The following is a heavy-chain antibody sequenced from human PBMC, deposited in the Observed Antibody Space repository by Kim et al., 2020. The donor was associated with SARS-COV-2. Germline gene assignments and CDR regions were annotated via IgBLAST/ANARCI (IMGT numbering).Heavy chain of an antibody. V-gene: IGHV5-51*01. CDR3: ARLGIAVAGPFNWFDP. Sequence: GESLKISCKGSGYSFTSYWIGWVRQMPGKGLEWMGIIYPGDSDTRYSPSFQGQVTISADKSISTAYLQWSSLKASDTAMYYCARLGIAVAGPFNWFDPWGQGTLVIVSS. J-gene: IGHJ5*02. D-gene: IGHD6-19*01. CDR1: GYSFTSYW. CDR2: IYPGDSDT.